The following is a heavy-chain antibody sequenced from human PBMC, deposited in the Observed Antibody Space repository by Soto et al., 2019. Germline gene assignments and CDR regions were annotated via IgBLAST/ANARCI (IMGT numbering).Heavy chain of an antibody. V-gene: IGHV4-31*03. J-gene: IGHJ5*02. CDR3: ARDHGRNYYGSGSYGSWFDP. D-gene: IGHD3-10*01. Sequence: SLTCTVSGGSISSGGYYWSWIRQHPGKGLEWIGYIYYSGSTYYNPSLKSRVTISVDTSKNQFSLKLSSVTAADTAVYYCARDHGRNYYGSGSYGSWFDPWGQGTLVTVSS. CDR1: GGSISSGGYY. CDR2: IYYSGST.